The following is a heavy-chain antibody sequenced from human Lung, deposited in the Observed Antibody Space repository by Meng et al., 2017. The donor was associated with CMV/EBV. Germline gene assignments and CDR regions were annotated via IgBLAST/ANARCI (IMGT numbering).Heavy chain of an antibody. CDR1: GFIFSNYG. Sequence: GGSLRLXCAASGFIFSNYGMSWVRQAPGKRPEWLSGISGSGGRTYYAEYIKGRFTISRDNSKNTIYLQMDNLRAEDTAVYYCAKDRGDYSNFRFDPWGQGTRGTVSA. CDR3: AKDRGDYSNFRFDP. J-gene: IGHJ5*02. CDR2: ISGSGGRT. D-gene: IGHD4-11*01. V-gene: IGHV3-23*01.